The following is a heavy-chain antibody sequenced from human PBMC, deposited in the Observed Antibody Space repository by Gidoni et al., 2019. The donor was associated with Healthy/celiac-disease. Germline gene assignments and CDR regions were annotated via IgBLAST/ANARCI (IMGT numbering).Heavy chain of an antibody. CDR2: IIPILGIA. V-gene: IGHV1-69*04. J-gene: IGHJ6*02. CDR1: GGTFSSYA. Sequence: QVQLVQSGAEVKKPGSSVKVSCKASGGTFSSYAISWVRQAPGQGLEWMGRIIPILGIANYAQKFQGRVTITADKSTSTAYMELSSLRSEDTAVYYCARLTAEQQPENYYYYGMDVWGQGTTVTVSS. CDR3: ARLTAEQQPENYYYYGMDV. D-gene: IGHD6-13*01.